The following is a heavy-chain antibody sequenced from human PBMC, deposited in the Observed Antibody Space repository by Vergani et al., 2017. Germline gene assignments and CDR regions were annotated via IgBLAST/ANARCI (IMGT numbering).Heavy chain of an antibody. D-gene: IGHD6-19*01. Sequence: QPQLQESGPRLVKPSATLSLTCSVSGSSIRSSNYYWGWLRQPPGKGLEWIASIYYSGSTYYNPSLKSRVTISVDTSKNQFSLKLSSVTAADTAVYFCARHSTVEWLVKLGWIDPWGQGILVTVSS. CDR1: GSSIRSSNYY. CDR3: ARHSTVEWLVKLGWIDP. V-gene: IGHV4-39*01. CDR2: IYYSGST. J-gene: IGHJ5*02.